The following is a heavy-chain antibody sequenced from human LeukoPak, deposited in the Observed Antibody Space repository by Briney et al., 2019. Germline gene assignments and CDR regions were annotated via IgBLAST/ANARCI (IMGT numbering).Heavy chain of an antibody. CDR2: INPSGGST. D-gene: IGHD1-1*01. CDR1: GYTFTSYY. J-gene: IGHJ6*03. V-gene: IGHV1-46*01. CDR3: ARDHGGQLDVYYYMDV. Sequence: GASVKVSCRASGYTFTSYYMHWVRQAPGQGLEWMGIINPSGGSTSYAQKFQGRVTMTRDMSTSTVYMELNSLRSEDTAVYYCARDHGGQLDVYYYMDVWGKGTTVTVSS.